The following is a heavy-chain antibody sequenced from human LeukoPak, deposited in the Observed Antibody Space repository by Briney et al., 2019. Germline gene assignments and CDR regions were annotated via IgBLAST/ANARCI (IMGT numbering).Heavy chain of an antibody. CDR2: INHSGST. J-gene: IGHJ4*02. Sequence: PSETLSLTCAVYGGSFSGYYWSWIRQPPGKGLEWIGEINHSGSTNYNPSLKSRVTISVDTSKNQFSLKLSSVTAADTAVYYCARSFIWSGYLDYWGQGTLVTVSS. CDR1: GGSFSGYY. CDR3: ARSFIWSGYLDY. V-gene: IGHV4-34*01. D-gene: IGHD3-3*01.